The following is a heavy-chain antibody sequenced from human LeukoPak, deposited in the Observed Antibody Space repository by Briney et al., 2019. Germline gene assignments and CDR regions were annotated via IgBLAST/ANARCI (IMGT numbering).Heavy chain of an antibody. CDR1: GFTFSHYN. CDR3: AGAGENSGYYYYPDY. CDR2: ISSGSYYI. J-gene: IGHJ4*02. V-gene: IGHV3-21*06. D-gene: IGHD3-22*01. Sequence: GGSLRLSCAASGFTFSHYNMNWVRQAPGKGLEWVASISSGSYYIYYADSVKGRFTISRDNGKNSLFLQMSSLRAEDTAVYYCAGAGENSGYYYYPDYWGQGALVTVSS.